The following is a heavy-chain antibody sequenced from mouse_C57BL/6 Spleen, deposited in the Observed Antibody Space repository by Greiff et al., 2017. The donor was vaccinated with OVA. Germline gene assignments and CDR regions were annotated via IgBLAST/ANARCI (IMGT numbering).Heavy chain of an antibody. CDR3: ARRGTVDYYAMDY. CDR2: IDPSDSYT. D-gene: IGHD2-14*01. V-gene: IGHV1-69*01. CDR1: GYTFTSYW. Sequence: VQLQESGAELVMPGASVKLSCKASGYTFTSYWMHWVKQRPGQGLEWIGEIDPSDSYTNYNQKFKGKSTLTVDKSSSTAYMQLSSLTSEDSAVYYCARRGTVDYYAMDYWGQGTSVTVSA. J-gene: IGHJ4*01.